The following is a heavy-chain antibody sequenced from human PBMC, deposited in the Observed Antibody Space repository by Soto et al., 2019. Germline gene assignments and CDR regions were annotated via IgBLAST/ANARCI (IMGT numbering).Heavy chain of an antibody. V-gene: IGHV3-23*01. Sequence: GGSLRLSCAASGFTFSTYAMNWVRQAPGKGLEWVSGISGSGDSTYYADSVKGRLTVSRDNSKNTLYLQMNSLRAEDTAVYYCAILPPRYYYDSSGYPDYWGQGTLVTVSS. CDR3: AILPPRYYYDSSGYPDY. CDR1: GFTFSTYA. J-gene: IGHJ4*02. CDR2: ISGSGDST. D-gene: IGHD3-22*01.